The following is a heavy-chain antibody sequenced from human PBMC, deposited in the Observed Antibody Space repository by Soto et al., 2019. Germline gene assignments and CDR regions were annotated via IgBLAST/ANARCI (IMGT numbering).Heavy chain of an antibody. D-gene: IGHD2-8*01. V-gene: IGHV3-53*01. CDR3: ATAFCTDGSSCGFDH. J-gene: IGHJ4*02. Sequence: TGGSLRLSCAASGFTVSNNYMNWVRQAPGKGLESVSVLYSDGSTNYADSVKGRFTISRDNPRNTLYLQMNSLRVEDTALYYCATAFCTDGSSCGFDHWGQGTLVTVSS. CDR2: LYSDGST. CDR1: GFTVSNNY.